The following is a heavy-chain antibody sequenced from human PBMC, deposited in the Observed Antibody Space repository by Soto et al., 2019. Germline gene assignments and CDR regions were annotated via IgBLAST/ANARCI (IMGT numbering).Heavy chain of an antibody. J-gene: IGHJ6*02. Sequence: QVQLVQSGAEVKKPGSSVKVSCKASGGTFSRYSTTWVRQVPGHGLEWIGRIIPIFGIASYAQKFQGRVTITADDATSTAYREVSSLRSDDTAVYYCAREDRDRETGLVPAAIDGMDVWGQGTTVTVSS. CDR3: AREDRDRETGLVPAAIDGMDV. D-gene: IGHD2-2*01. CDR2: IIPIFGIA. CDR1: GGTFSRYS. V-gene: IGHV1-69*08.